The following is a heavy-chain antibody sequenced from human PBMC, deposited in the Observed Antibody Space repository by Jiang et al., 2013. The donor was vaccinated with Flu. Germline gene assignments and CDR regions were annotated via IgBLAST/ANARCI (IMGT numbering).Heavy chain of an antibody. CDR1: GYTFTSYG. J-gene: IGHJ6*02. Sequence: GAEVKKPGASVKVSRKASGYTFTSYGISWVRQAPGQGLEWMGGIIPIFGTANYAQKFQGRVTITADESTSTAYMELSSLRSEDTAVYYCASPLYCSSTSCYAYYYYYGMDVWGQGTTVTVSS. V-gene: IGHV1-69*13. D-gene: IGHD2-2*01. CDR2: IIPIFGTA. CDR3: ASPLYCSSTSCYAYYYYYGMDV.